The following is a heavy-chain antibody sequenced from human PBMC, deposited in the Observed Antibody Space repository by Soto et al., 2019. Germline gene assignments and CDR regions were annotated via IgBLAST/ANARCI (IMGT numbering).Heavy chain of an antibody. V-gene: IGHV4-61*01. CDR2: IYYSGST. D-gene: IGHD6-25*01. J-gene: IGHJ4*02. CDR1: GGSVSSGSYY. CDR3: ARELSGYYDY. Sequence: SETLSLTCTVSGGSVSSGSYYWSWIRQPPGKGLEWIGYIYYSGSTNYNPSLKSRVTLSVDTSKNQFSLKLSSVTAADTAVYYCARELSGYYDYWGQGTLVT.